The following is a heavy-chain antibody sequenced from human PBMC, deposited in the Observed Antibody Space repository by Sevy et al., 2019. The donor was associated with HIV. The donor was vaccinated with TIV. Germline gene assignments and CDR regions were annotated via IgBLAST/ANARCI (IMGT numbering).Heavy chain of an antibody. CDR2: MNPDGSST. Sequence: GGSLRLSCAASGFTFSGYWMHWVRQVPGKGLVWVSRMNPDGSSTGYADSVKGRFTSSRGNAKNTLYLQMNSLGAEDTAVDFCTRGNAKLGTGAFDIWGQGTMVTVSS. CDR3: TRGNAKLGTGAFDI. D-gene: IGHD1-1*01. J-gene: IGHJ3*02. CDR1: GFTFSGYW. V-gene: IGHV3-74*01.